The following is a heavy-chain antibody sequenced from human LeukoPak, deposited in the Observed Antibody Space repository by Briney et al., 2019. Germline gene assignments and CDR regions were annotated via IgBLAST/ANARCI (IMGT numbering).Heavy chain of an antibody. J-gene: IGHJ3*02. V-gene: IGHV4-34*01. Sequence: SETLSLTCAVYGGPFSGYYWSWIRQPPGKGLEWIGEINHSGSTNYNPSLKSRVTISVDTSKNQFSLKLSSVTAADTAVYYCARGLTTAFAFDIWGQGTMVTVSS. CDR2: INHSGST. CDR3: ARGLTTAFAFDI. D-gene: IGHD4-17*01. CDR1: GGPFSGYY.